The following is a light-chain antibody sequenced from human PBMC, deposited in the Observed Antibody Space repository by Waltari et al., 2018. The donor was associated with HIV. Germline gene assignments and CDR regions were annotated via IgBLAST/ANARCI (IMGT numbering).Light chain of an antibody. CDR3: QSSDTSGTSVI. J-gene: IGLJ2*01. CDR2: KDN. V-gene: IGLV3-25*03. Sequence: SSDLTQPPSVSVSPGQTATITCPGDSLSKQYTSWYKQRPGQAPVLLISKDNKRPSGIPGRFSGSTSGTTVTLAISRVQPDDEADYYCQSSDTSGTSVIFGGGTKLTVL. CDR1: SLSKQY.